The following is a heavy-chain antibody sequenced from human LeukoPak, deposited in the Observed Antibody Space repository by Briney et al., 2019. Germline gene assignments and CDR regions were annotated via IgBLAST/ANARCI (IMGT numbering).Heavy chain of an antibody. CDR3: AKGTGSGSYYTEGIDY. J-gene: IGHJ4*02. CDR1: GFTFDDYA. V-gene: IGHV3-23*01. Sequence: PGRSLRLSCAASGFTFDDYAMHWVRQAPGKGLEWVSAISGSGGSTYYADSVKGRFTISRDNSKNTLYLQMNSLRAEDTAVYYCAKGTGSGSYYTEGIDYWGQGTLVTVSS. D-gene: IGHD3-10*01. CDR2: ISGSGGST.